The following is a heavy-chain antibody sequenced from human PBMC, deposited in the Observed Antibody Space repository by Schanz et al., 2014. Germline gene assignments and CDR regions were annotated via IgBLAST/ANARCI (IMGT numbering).Heavy chain of an antibody. CDR3: ARDRGYDFSFDP. D-gene: IGHD3-3*01. J-gene: IGHJ5*02. CDR1: GGSISSFY. CDR2: IYTSGST. V-gene: IGHV4-4*07. Sequence: QVQLQESGPGLVKSSETLSLTCTVSGGSISSFYWGWIRQPAGKGLEWIGRIYTSGSTNYNPSLKSRVTMSLEPSKNQFSLKLSSVTAADTAVYYCARDRGYDFSFDPWGQGTLVTVSS.